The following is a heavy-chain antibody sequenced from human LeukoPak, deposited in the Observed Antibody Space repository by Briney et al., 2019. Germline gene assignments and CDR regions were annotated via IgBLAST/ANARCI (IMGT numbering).Heavy chain of an antibody. CDR3: ATGYSGYGYYYYGMDV. D-gene: IGHD5-12*01. V-gene: IGHV3-30*03. CDR1: GFTVSSNY. Sequence: GGSLRLSCAASGFTVSSNYMSWVRQAPGKGLEWVAVISYDGSNKYYADSVKGRFTISRDNSKNTLYLQMNSLRAEDTAVYYCATGYSGYGYYYYGMDVWGQGTTVTVSS. J-gene: IGHJ6*02. CDR2: ISYDGSNK.